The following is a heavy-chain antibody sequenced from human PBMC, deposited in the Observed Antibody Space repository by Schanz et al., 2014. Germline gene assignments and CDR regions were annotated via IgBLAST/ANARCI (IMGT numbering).Heavy chain of an antibody. J-gene: IGHJ5*02. Sequence: QVQLQESGPGLVKPSQTLFLTCTVSGGSIRSGTYYWSWIRQPAGKALEWVGRVFPNGITNYNPSLKSRVTIPRDTSNTQFSRKLSSVTAADTAVYYCAREPLSGYNWFDPWGQGSLVTVSS. D-gene: IGHD6-25*01. CDR3: AREPLSGYNWFDP. CDR1: GGSIRSGTYY. CDR2: VFPNGIT. V-gene: IGHV4-61*02.